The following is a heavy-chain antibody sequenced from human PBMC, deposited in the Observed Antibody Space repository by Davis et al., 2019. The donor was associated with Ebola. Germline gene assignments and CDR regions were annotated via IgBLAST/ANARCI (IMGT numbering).Heavy chain of an antibody. CDR2: IYYSGST. J-gene: IGHJ5*02. Sequence: MPSETLSLTCTVSGGSISSYYWSWIRQPPGKGLEWIGYIYYSGSTNYNPSLKSRVTISVDTSKNQFSLKLSSVTAADTAVYYCARLSRGVISFVGWLDPWGQGTLVTVSS. CDR3: ARLSRGVISFVGWLDP. D-gene: IGHD3-10*01. CDR1: GGSISSYY. V-gene: IGHV4-59*08.